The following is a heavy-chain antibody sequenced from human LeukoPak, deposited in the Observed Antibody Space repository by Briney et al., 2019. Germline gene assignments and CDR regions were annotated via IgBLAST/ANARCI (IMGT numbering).Heavy chain of an antibody. CDR3: AAHYDFWSGYSWFDP. Sequence: ASVKVSCKASGGTFSSYAVSWVRQAPGQGLEWIGWIVVGSGNTNYAQKFQERVTITRDMSTSTAYMELSSLRSEDTAVYYCAAHYDFWSGYSWFDPWGQGTLVTVSS. CDR1: GGTFSSYA. CDR2: IVVGSGNT. J-gene: IGHJ5*02. V-gene: IGHV1-58*01. D-gene: IGHD3-3*01.